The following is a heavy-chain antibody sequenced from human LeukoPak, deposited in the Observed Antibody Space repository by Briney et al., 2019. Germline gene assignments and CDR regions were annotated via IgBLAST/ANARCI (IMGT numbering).Heavy chain of an antibody. V-gene: IGHV1-69*13. J-gene: IGHJ3*02. D-gene: IGHD6-19*01. CDR3: ATPPGSSGWYDHVGRKDAFDI. Sequence: SVKVSCKASGGTFSSYAISWVRQAPGQGLEWMGGIIPIFGTANYAQKFQGRVTITADESTSTAYMELSSLRSEDTAVYYCATPPGSSGWYDHVGRKDAFDIWGQGTMVTVSS. CDR2: IIPIFGTA. CDR1: GGTFSSYA.